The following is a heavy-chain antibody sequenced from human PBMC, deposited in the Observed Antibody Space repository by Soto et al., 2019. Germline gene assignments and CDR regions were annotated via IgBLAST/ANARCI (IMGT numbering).Heavy chain of an antibody. CDR2: IKQDGSEE. CDR3: ARGQRHSDAY. CDR1: GFTFSTSW. D-gene: IGHD5-18*01. Sequence: EVQLVESGGGLVQPGGSLKISCSASGFTFSTSWMSWVRQAPGKGLEWVANIKQDGSEEYYVDSVKGRFTVSRDNAKNSLYLQMNSLRVEDTAVYFCARGQRHSDAYWGLGTLVTVSS. V-gene: IGHV3-7*05. J-gene: IGHJ4*02.